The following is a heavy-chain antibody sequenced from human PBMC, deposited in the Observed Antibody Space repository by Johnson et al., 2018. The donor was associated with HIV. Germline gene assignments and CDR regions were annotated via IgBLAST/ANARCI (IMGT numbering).Heavy chain of an antibody. CDR2: ISYDGNNK. CDR3: ARVSSSVTTARYGACDI. D-gene: IGHD4-17*01. V-gene: IGHV3-30-3*01. Sequence: QVQLVESGGGVVQPGRSLRLSCASSGFTFSSYAMQWVRQAPGKGLKWVAVISYDGNNKYYADSVKGRFTISRDNSKNTLYMQINSLRAEDTAVYYCARVSSSVTTARYGACDIWGQGTMVIVSS. J-gene: IGHJ3*02. CDR1: GFTFSSYA.